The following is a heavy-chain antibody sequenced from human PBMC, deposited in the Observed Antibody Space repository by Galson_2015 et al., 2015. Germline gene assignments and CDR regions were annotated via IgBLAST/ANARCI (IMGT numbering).Heavy chain of an antibody. CDR1: GGSMSSYY. D-gene: IGHD6-19*01. CDR3: ARGGIAVPSDY. Sequence: SETLSLTCTVSGGSMSSYYWSWIRQPPGKGLEWIGYIYYSGSTNYNPSLKSRVTISVDTSKNQFSLKLSSVTAADTAVYYCARGGIAVPSDYWGQGTLVTVSS. CDR2: IYYSGST. J-gene: IGHJ4*02. V-gene: IGHV4-59*01.